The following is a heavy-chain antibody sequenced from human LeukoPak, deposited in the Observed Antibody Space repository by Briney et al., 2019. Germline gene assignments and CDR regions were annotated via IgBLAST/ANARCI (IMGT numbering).Heavy chain of an antibody. V-gene: IGHV3-21*01. J-gene: IGHJ5*02. CDR1: EFTFSSYN. CDR2: ISSSSDYI. Sequence: GGSLRLSCAASEFTFSSYNMNWVRQAPGEGLEWVSSISSSSDYIYYADSVKGRFTISRDNAKNSLYLQMKSLRAEDTAVYYCARGKTSQNIVTRKTYNWFDPWGQGTLVTVSS. D-gene: IGHD2/OR15-2a*01. CDR3: ARGKTSQNIVTRKTYNWFDP.